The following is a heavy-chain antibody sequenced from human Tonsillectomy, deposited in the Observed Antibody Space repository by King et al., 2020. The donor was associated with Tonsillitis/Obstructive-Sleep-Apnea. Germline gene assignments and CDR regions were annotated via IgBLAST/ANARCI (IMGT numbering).Heavy chain of an antibody. V-gene: IGHV1-8*01. D-gene: IGHD2-2*02. CDR2: MNPNSGNT. Sequence: QLVQSGAEVKKPGASVKVSCKASGYTFTSYDINWVRQATGQGLEWMGWMNPNSGNTGYAQKFQGRVTMTRNTSISTAYMELSSLRSEDTAVYYCARVGYCSSTSCYTSDPMDVWGKGTTVTVSS. CDR1: GYTFTSYD. J-gene: IGHJ6*03. CDR3: ARVGYCSSTSCYTSDPMDV.